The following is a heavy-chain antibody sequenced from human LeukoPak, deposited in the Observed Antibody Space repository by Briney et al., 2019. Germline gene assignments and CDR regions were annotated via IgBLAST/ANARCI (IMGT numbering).Heavy chain of an antibody. CDR3: VRPNDFGSGYYIDV. J-gene: IGHJ6*04. V-gene: IGHV5-51*01. CDR2: IYPGDSDT. Sequence: GESLQISFKGSGYSFSTYWIGRVRQMPGKGLEWMGIIYPGDSDTRYSPSFQGQVTISADKSISTAYLQWSSLKASDTAMYYCVRPNDFGSGYYIDVWGKGTTVTVSS. D-gene: IGHD3-3*01. CDR1: GYSFSTYW.